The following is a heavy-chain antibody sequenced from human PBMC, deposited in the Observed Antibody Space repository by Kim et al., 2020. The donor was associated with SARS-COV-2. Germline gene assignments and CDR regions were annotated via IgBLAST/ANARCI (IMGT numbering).Heavy chain of an antibody. Sequence: GGSLRLSCAASGFTFSTYAMTWVRQAPGKGLEWVSSISDSGETTYYADSVKGPFTISRDTSYNTLYLQLNSLRAEDTAVYYCAKRHDTGTFLDYWGPGTLVTVSS. V-gene: IGHV3-23*01. CDR2: ISDSGETT. J-gene: IGHJ4*02. CDR1: GFTFSTYA. CDR3: AKRHDTGTFLDY. D-gene: IGHD1-26*01.